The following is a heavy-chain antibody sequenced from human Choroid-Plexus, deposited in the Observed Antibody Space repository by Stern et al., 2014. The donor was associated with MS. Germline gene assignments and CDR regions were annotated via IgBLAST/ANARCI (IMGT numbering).Heavy chain of an antibody. D-gene: IGHD2-15*01. CDR2: ISYDGSDK. Sequence: VQLVESGGGVAQPGRPLILSCAASGFTFSNFCMHWVRQAPGKGLEWVALISYDGSDKYYADSVKGRFTIFRANSKNTLYMHMNSLRAEDTAVYYCAKDRQWSTYFFDYWGQGSLVTVSS. J-gene: IGHJ4*02. V-gene: IGHV3-30*18. CDR1: GFTFSNFC. CDR3: AKDRQWSTYFFDY.